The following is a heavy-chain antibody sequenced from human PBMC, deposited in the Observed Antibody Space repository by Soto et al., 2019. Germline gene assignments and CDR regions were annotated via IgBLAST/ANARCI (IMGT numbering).Heavy chain of an antibody. V-gene: IGHV3-23*01. D-gene: IGHD3-3*01. J-gene: IGHJ6*03. CDR3: AKDLGTDDFWSAYYTYYYMDV. Sequence: EVQLLESGGGLVQPGGSLRLSCAASGFTFSSYALNWVRQAPGKGLEWVSVISGSGDNTYYADSVKGRFTISRDNSKNTQYLQMNSLRAEDTAVYYCAKDLGTDDFWSAYYTYYYMDVWGKGTTFTVSS. CDR1: GFTFSSYA. CDR2: ISGSGDNT.